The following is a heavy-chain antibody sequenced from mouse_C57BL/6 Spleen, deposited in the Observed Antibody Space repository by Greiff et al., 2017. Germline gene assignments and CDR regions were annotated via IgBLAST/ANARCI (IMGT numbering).Heavy chain of an antibody. CDR2: IWSDGST. CDR1: GFSLTSYG. J-gene: IGHJ3*01. Sequence: VMLVESGPGLVAPSQSLSITCTVSGFSLTSYGVHWVRQPPGKGLEWLVVIWSDGSTTYNSALKSRLSISKDNSKSQVFLKMNSLQTDDTAMYYCARHEDYDGAWFAYWGQGTLVTVSA. V-gene: IGHV2-6-1*01. D-gene: IGHD2-4*01. CDR3: ARHEDYDGAWFAY.